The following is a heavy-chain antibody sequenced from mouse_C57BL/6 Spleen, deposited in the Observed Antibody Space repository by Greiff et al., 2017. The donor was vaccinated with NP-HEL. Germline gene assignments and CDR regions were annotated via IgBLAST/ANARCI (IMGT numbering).Heavy chain of an antibody. CDR2: IRNKANGYTT. V-gene: IGHV7-3*01. J-gene: IGHJ4*01. CDR1: GFTFTDYY. CDR3: ARYIRGIPD. Sequence: EVKLVESGGGLVQPGGSLSLSCAASGFTFTDYYMSWVRQPPGKALEWLGFIRNKANGYTTEYSASVKGRFTISRDNSQSILYLQMNALGAEDSATYYCARYIRGIPDWGQGTSVTVSS.